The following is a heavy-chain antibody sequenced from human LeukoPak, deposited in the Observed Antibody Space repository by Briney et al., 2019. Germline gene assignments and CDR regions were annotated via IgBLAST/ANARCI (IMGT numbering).Heavy chain of an antibody. Sequence: GGSLRLSCAASGFTFSRHVMHWIRHAPGKGLEWVAVISYDGKTKYYADSVKGRFTISRDNSKNTLYLQMNSLRPEDTAVYYCARDGFCGGDCSYFDHWGQGTLVTVSS. V-gene: IGHV3-30*03. J-gene: IGHJ4*02. CDR3: ARDGFCGGDCSYFDH. CDR2: ISYDGKTK. D-gene: IGHD2-21*02. CDR1: GFTFSRHV.